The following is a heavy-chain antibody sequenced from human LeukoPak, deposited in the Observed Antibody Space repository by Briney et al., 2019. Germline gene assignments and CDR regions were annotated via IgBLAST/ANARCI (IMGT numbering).Heavy chain of an antibody. J-gene: IGHJ4*02. CDR1: GYSISSGYY. Sequence: SETLSLTCTVSGYSISSGYYWGWIRQPPGKGLEWIGSIYHSGSTYYNPSLKSRVTISVDTSKNQFSLKLSSVTAADTAVYYCARVHYYGSGSYYTPGYWGQGTLVTVSS. CDR2: IYHSGST. V-gene: IGHV4-38-2*02. CDR3: ARVHYYGSGSYYTPGY. D-gene: IGHD3-10*01.